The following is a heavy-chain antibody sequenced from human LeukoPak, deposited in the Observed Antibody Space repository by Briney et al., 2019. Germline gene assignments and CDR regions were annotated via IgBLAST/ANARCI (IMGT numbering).Heavy chain of an antibody. CDR3: AGTFPYCGGGSPVL. Sequence: GGSLRLSCEASGLTFTDYWMSWVRQAPGQGLEWVANIKPEGGHQNYVDSVKGRFTIPRDNAKNSPYLQMNSLRAEDTAIYYCAGTFPYCGGGSPVLGGEGALVTVS. CDR2: IKPEGGHQ. J-gene: IGHJ1*01. CDR1: GLTFTDYW. D-gene: IGHD2-15*01. V-gene: IGHV3-7*01.